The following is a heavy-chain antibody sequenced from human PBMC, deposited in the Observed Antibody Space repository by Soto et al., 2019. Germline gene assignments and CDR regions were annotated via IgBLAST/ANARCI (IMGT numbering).Heavy chain of an antibody. CDR1: GFSFGDYA. Sequence: PGGSLRLSCATSGFSFGDYAMTWVRQAPGKGLEWVGFIRSNTYGGTIQYAASVKGRFAISRDDSESIAYLQMNSLKTEDTAVYYCARSYHPDSVGYYNKWGQGTLVTVSS. CDR3: ARSYHPDSVGYYNK. V-gene: IGHV3-49*04. CDR2: IRSNTYGGTI. J-gene: IGHJ4*02. D-gene: IGHD3-22*01.